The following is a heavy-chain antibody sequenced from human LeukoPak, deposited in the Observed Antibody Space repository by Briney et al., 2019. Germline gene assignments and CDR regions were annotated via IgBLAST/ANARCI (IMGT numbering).Heavy chain of an antibody. CDR2: INPNSGAT. Sequence: ASLRVSCKASGYTFTGYYVHWLRQAPGQGLTWMGWINPNSGATDYAQQYQGRITLTRATSISTVYMELSSLTSDDSAVYFCARAFVDSGFDYWGQGTLVTVSS. D-gene: IGHD3-3*02. CDR3: ARAFVDSGFDY. CDR1: GYTFTGYY. V-gene: IGHV1-2*02. J-gene: IGHJ4*02.